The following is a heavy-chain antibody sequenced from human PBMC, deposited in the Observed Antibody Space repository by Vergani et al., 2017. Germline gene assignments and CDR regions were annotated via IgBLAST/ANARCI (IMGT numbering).Heavy chain of an antibody. V-gene: IGHV3-48*01. D-gene: IGHD3-10*01. CDR2: ISSSSSTI. CDR3: AREDVVRGPQEYYYYYGMDV. Sequence: EVQLLESGGGLVQPGGSLRLSCAASGFTFSSYSMNWVRQAPGKGLEWVSYISSSSSTIYYADSVKGRFTISRDNAKNSLYLQMNSLRAEDTAVYYCAREDVVRGPQEYYYYYGMDVWGQGTTVTVSS. CDR1: GFTFSSYS. J-gene: IGHJ6*02.